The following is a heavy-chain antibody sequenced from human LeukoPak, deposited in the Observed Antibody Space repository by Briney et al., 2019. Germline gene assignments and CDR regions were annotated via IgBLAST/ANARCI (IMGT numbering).Heavy chain of an antibody. D-gene: IGHD3-3*01. CDR3: ARTRFLASSDY. V-gene: IGHV1-18*01. Sequence: ASVKVSCKASGYSSTNYGISWVRQAPGQGLEWMGWIHIYRGNTNYAQKFQGRVTMTTDTSTSTVYMEVRGLRSDDTAMYYCARTRFLASSDYWGQGTLVTVSS. CDR1: GYSSTNYG. CDR2: IHIYRGNT. J-gene: IGHJ4*02.